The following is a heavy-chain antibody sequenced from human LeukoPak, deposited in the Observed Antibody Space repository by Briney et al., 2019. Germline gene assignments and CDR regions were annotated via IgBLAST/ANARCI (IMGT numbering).Heavy chain of an antibody. V-gene: IGHV5-51*01. J-gene: IGHJ4*02. CDR2: IYPVDSDT. CDR1: GYSFSTYW. Sequence: GESLKISCKASGYSFSTYWIGWVRQMPGKGLEWMGIIYPVDSDTRYSPSFQGQVTISADRSISTAYLQWSSLKASDTAMYYCARLGGNGYCSSTGCVYYFDYWGQGTLVTVSS. D-gene: IGHD2-2*01. CDR3: ARLGGNGYCSSTGCVYYFDY.